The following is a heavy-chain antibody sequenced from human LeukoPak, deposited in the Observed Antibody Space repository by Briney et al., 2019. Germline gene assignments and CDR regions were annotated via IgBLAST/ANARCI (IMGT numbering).Heavy chain of an antibody. Sequence: SVKVSCKASGGTFSSYAISWVRQAPGQGLEWMGGIIPIFGTANYAQKFQGRVTITADESTSTAYMELSSLRSEDTAVYYCARVGGYCSSTSCYSNWFDPWGQGTLVTVSS. CDR3: ARVGGYCSSTSCYSNWFDP. D-gene: IGHD2-2*01. CDR1: GGTFSSYA. CDR2: IIPIFGTA. V-gene: IGHV1-69*13. J-gene: IGHJ5*02.